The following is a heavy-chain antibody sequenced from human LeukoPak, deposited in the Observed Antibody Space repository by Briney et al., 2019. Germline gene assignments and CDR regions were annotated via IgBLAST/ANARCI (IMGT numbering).Heavy chain of an antibody. CDR1: GFIFSSYG. V-gene: IGHV3-23*01. J-gene: IGHJ3*02. D-gene: IGHD5-24*01. CDR2: ISGSGGTT. Sequence: PGGSLRLSCAASGFIFSSYGMSWVRQAAGKGLEWVSAISGSGGTTYYADSVKGRFTVSKDNSKTTLYLQMNSLSAEDTAVYYCVKVDGYNSDAFDMWGRGTMVTVSS. CDR3: VKVDGYNSDAFDM.